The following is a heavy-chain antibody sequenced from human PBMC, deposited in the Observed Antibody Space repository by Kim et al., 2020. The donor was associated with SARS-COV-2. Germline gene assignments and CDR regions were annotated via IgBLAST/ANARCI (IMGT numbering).Heavy chain of an antibody. J-gene: IGHJ5*02. CDR3: ARGRSELWFRELFARWFVA. D-gene: IGHD3-10*01. Sequence: GESLKISCKGSGYSFTSYRIGWVRQMPGKGLEWTGIIYPGDSDTRYSPSFQGQVAISADKSISTAYRQWSSLKASDTAMYCCARGRSELWFRELFARWFVAWGEGSLGTGSS. CDR2: IYPGDSDT. V-gene: IGHV5-51*01. CDR1: GYSFTSYR.